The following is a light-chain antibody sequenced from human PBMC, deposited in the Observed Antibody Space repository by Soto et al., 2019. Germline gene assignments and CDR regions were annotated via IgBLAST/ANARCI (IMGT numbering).Light chain of an antibody. V-gene: IGLV2-23*01. CDR3: CAYVGARSYV. CDR2: EGT. J-gene: IGLJ1*01. CDR1: NNL. Sequence: QSALAQPASVSGSPGQSITISCTGTNNLVSWYQQHPGKAPKVVLYEGTKRPSGVSNRFSGSNSGSTASLTISGLRAEDEAHYFCCAYVGARSYVSGHRTKVTVL.